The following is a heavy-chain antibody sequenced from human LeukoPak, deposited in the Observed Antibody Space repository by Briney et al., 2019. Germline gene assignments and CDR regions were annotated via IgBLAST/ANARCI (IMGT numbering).Heavy chain of an antibody. CDR3: ARSCDY. J-gene: IGHJ4*02. V-gene: IGHV3-30*01. Sequence: GGSLRLSCAASGFTFSSYAVHWVRQAPGKGLEWVAVISYDGSNKYYADSVKGRFTISRDNSKNTLYLQMNSLRAEDTAVYYCARSCDYWGQGTLVTVSS. CDR1: GFTFSSYA. CDR2: ISYDGSNK.